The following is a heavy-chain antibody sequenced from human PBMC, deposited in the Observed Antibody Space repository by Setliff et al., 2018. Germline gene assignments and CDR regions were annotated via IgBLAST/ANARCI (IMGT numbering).Heavy chain of an antibody. CDR3: RLAHCNTTSCEEALDF. CDR1: GYSISSGFS. V-gene: IGHV4-38-2*01. D-gene: IGHD2-2*01. CDR2: ILFSGDT. J-gene: IGHJ4*02. Sequence: ETLSLTCAVSGYSISSGFSWVWIRQSPGKGLEWIGRILFSGDTYYNPSLKSRVTMSVDTSKNQFSLNLNSVTAADTAVYYFRLAHCNTTSCEEALDFWSQGTLVTV.